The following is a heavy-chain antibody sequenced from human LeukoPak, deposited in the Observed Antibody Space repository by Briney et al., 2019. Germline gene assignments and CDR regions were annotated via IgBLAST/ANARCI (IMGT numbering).Heavy chain of an antibody. CDR3: ARDKGYDFWSGYYNPNWFDP. J-gene: IGHJ5*02. V-gene: IGHV1-3*01. D-gene: IGHD3-3*01. CDR2: INAGNGNT. CDR1: GYTFTSYA. Sequence: ASVKVSCKASGYTFTSYAMHWVRQAPGQRLEWMGWINAGNGNTKYSQKFQGRVTITRDTSASTAYMELSSLRSEDTAVYYCARDKGYDFWSGYYNPNWFDPWGQGTLVIVSS.